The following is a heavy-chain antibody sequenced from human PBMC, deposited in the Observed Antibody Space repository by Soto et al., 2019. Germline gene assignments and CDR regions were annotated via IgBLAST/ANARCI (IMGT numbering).Heavy chain of an antibody. J-gene: IGHJ6*02. V-gene: IGHV3-30*18. D-gene: IGHD2-2*01. CDR3: AKTTAAELYYYYGMDV. CDR2: ISYDGSNK. Sequence: QVQLVESGGGVVQPGRSLRLSCAASGFTFSSYGMHWVRQAPGKGLEWVAVISYDGSNKYYADSVKGRFTISRDNSKNTLYLQMNSLRAEDTAVYYCAKTTAAELYYYYGMDVWGQGTTVTVSS. CDR1: GFTFSSYG.